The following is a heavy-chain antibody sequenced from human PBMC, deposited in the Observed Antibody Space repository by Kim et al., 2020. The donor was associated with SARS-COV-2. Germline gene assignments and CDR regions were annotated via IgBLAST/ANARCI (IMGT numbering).Heavy chain of an antibody. Sequence: ASVKVSCKASTYTFSTYIMHWVRQAPGQRLEWMGWINTGNGNTKYSQKFQDRVTITRDTSASTAYMELSSLRSEDTAVYYCAREYSSSWYEVWGQGTLVTVSS. CDR2: INTGNGNT. D-gene: IGHD6-13*01. J-gene: IGHJ4*02. V-gene: IGHV1-3*04. CDR3: AREYSSSWYEV. CDR1: TYTFSTYI.